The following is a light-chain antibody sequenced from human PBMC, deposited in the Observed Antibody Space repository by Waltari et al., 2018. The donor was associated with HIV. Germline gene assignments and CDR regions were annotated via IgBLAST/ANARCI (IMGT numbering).Light chain of an antibody. CDR2: WAS. V-gene: IGKV4-1*01. Sequence: DVVVTQSPDSLAVSGGRTATLNCQSNQSLLYRSESKNFLAWYQQKPGQRPKLLIYWASTRQSGVPDRFSGSGSGTDFTLTISTLQAEDVAVYYCQQYHRVPYTFGQGTKLQIK. CDR3: QQYHRVPYT. J-gene: IGKJ2*01. CDR1: QSLLYRSESKNF.